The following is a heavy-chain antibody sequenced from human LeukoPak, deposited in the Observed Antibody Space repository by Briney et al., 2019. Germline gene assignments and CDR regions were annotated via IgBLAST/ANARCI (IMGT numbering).Heavy chain of an antibody. D-gene: IGHD6-19*01. J-gene: IGHJ4*02. Sequence: GGSLRLSCAASGFTFSSYWMSWVRQAPGKGLEWVANIKEDGSEKYYVDSVKGRFTISRDNAKNSLYLQMNSLRAEDTAVYYCARVRGIAVAGTASIYFDYLGQGTLVTVSS. CDR2: IKEDGSEK. CDR1: GFTFSSYW. CDR3: ARVRGIAVAGTASIYFDY. V-gene: IGHV3-7*01.